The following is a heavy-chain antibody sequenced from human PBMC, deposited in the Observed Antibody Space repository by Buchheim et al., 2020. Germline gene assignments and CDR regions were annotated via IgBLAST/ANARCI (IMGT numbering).Heavy chain of an antibody. Sequence: QVQLVESGGGVVQPGRSLRLSCAASGFTFSSYGMHWVRQAPGKGLEWVAVISYDGSNKYYADSVKGRFTISRDNSKNTLYLQMNSLRAEDTAVYYCAKDAVMITFGGVDYGGQGTL. CDR2: ISYDGSNK. V-gene: IGHV3-30*18. J-gene: IGHJ4*02. CDR1: GFTFSSYG. D-gene: IGHD3-16*01. CDR3: AKDAVMITFGGVDY.